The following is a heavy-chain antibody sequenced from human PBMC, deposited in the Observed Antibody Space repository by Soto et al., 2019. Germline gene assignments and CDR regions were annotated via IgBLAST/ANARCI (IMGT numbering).Heavy chain of an antibody. CDR3: ATRYRVTSGSSHFYGTDV. Sequence: EVQLLESGGGLVQPGGSLRLSCVASGSTFSSDVMSWVRQAPGKGLEWVSGISGGTTYYADSVQGRFTISRDNFKNTLFLQMNSVRAEDTAVYRCATRYRVTSGSSHFYGTDVWGQGTTVTVSS. CDR2: ISGGTT. D-gene: IGHD1-26*01. CDR1: GSTFSSDV. J-gene: IGHJ6*02. V-gene: IGHV3-23*01.